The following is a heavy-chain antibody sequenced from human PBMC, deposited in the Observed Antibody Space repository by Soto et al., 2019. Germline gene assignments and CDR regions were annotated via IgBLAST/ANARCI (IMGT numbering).Heavy chain of an antibody. V-gene: IGHV4-34*01. Sequence: SETLSLTCAVYGGSFSGYYWSWIRQPPGKGLEWIGEINHSGSTNYNPSLKSRVTISVDTSKNQFSLKLSSVTAADTAVYYCARVYYYDSSGYYPFDYWGQGTLVTVSS. CDR1: GGSFSGYY. CDR3: ARVYYYDSSGYYPFDY. J-gene: IGHJ4*02. D-gene: IGHD3-22*01. CDR2: INHSGST.